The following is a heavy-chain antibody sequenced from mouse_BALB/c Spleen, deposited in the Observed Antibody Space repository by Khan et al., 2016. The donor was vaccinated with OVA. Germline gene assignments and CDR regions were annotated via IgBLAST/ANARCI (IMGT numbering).Heavy chain of an antibody. Sequence: EVQLQESGPGLVKPSQSLSLTCTATGYTITSNYAWNWIRQFPGNKLEWMGYISYSGSTNYNPSLTSRISITRDTSKNQFFMQLNYVTTEDTATYYCARGNYYGYAMDYWGQGTSITVSS. J-gene: IGHJ4*01. V-gene: IGHV3-2*02. CDR2: ISYSGST. CDR3: ARGNYYGYAMDY. CDR1: GYTITSNYA. D-gene: IGHD1-1*01.